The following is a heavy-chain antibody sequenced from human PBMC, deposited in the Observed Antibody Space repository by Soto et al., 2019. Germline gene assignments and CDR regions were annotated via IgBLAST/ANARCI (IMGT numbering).Heavy chain of an antibody. V-gene: IGHV3-21*01. CDR2: ISSSSTYI. J-gene: IGHJ4*02. Sequence: EVQLVESGGGLVKPGGSLRLSCAASRFTFSTYSMNWVRQAPGKGLEWVSSISSSSTYIYYADSVKGRFTISRDNAKNSLYLQMNRLRAEDTAVYYCARLTDYGDTFDYWGQGTLVTVSS. D-gene: IGHD4-17*01. CDR3: ARLTDYGDTFDY. CDR1: RFTFSTYS.